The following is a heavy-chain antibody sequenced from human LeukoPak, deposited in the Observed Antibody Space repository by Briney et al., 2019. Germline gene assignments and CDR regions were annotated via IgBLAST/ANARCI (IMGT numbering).Heavy chain of an antibody. CDR2: IKADGSGT. D-gene: IGHD2/OR15-2a*01. CDR3: ATWAFYHNLDV. Sequence: GGSLRLSCAASGFNIGPYAMYWVRQGPGRGLEWVSVIKADGSGTFYSDSVRGRFTTSRDNSKNSLYLQMSSLTSDDTALYYCATWAFYHNLDVWGQGTTVAISS. V-gene: IGHV3-43*02. CDR1: GFNIGPYA. J-gene: IGHJ6*02.